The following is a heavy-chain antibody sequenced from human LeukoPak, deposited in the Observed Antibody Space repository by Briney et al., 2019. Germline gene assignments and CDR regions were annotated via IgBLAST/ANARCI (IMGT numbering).Heavy chain of an antibody. Sequence: PGGSLRLSCAASGFTFSSYWMHWVRQAPGKGLVWVSRINNDGSSTSYADSVKGRFTISRDNAKNTLYLQMNSLRAEDTAVYYCARGSRGSWFDPWGQGTLVTVSS. CDR2: INNDGSST. CDR3: ARGSRGSWFDP. J-gene: IGHJ5*02. CDR1: GFTFSSYW. V-gene: IGHV3-74*01. D-gene: IGHD6-13*01.